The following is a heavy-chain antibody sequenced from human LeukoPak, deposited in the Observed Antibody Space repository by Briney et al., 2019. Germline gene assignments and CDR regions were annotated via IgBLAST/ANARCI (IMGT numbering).Heavy chain of an antibody. CDR3: AKFLWPPYYYYGMDV. V-gene: IGHV3-23*01. Sequence: GGSLRLSCAASGFTFSSYSMNWVRQAPGKGLEWVSAISGSGGSTYYADSVKGRFTISRDNSKNTLYLQMNSLRAEDTAVYYCAKFLWPPYYYYGMDVWGQGTTVTVSS. CDR2: ISGSGGST. J-gene: IGHJ6*02. D-gene: IGHD2/OR15-2a*01. CDR1: GFTFSSYS.